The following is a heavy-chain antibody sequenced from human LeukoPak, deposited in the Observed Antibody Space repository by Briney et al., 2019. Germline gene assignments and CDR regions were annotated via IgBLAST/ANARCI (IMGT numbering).Heavy chain of an antibody. D-gene: IGHD3-10*01. V-gene: IGHV4-61*02. CDR3: ARVFSYYGSGSYFV. J-gene: IGHJ6*04. CDR2: IYTSGST. CDR1: GGSISSGSYY. Sequence: SETLSLTCTVSGGSISSGSYYWSWIRQPAGKGLEWIGRIYTSGSTNYNPSLKSRVTISVDTSKNQFSLKLSSVTAADTAVYYCARVFSYYGSGSYFVWGKGTTVTVSS.